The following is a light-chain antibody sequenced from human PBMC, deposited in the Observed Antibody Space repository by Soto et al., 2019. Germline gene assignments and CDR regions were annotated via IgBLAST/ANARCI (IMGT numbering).Light chain of an antibody. Sequence: QSALTQPASVSGSPGQSITISCTGTSSDVGRYNFVSWYQQHPGKAPKLMIYDVSNRPSGVSNRFSGSKSDNTVSLTISGLQAEDEADYYCSSYTSSTTDVFGTGTKVTVL. CDR2: DVS. V-gene: IGLV2-14*01. CDR3: SSYTSSTTDV. CDR1: SSDVGRYNF. J-gene: IGLJ1*01.